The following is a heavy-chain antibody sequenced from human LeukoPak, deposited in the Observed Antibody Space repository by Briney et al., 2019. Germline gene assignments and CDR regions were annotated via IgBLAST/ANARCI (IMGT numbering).Heavy chain of an antibody. CDR3: AKALDTARFTIQHLDY. J-gene: IGHJ4*02. CDR1: GFSFRSFA. V-gene: IGHV3-23*01. CDR2: ISGNGGTT. Sequence: GGSLRLSCAASGFSFRSFAMTWVRQAPGKGLEWVSVISGNGGTTFYADSVKGRFTISRDNSRNTLYLQMNSLRAEDTAVYYCAKALDTARFTIQHLDYWGQGTLVAVSS. D-gene: IGHD5-18*01.